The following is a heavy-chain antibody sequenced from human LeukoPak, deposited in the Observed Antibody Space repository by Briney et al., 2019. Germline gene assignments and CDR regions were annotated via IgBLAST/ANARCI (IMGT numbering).Heavy chain of an antibody. D-gene: IGHD1-20*01. CDR1: GGSISSGGYY. V-gene: IGHV4-30-2*01. CDR3: ASRNWNFDY. J-gene: IGHJ4*02. CDR2: IYHSGST. Sequence: SETLSLTCTVSGGSISSGGYYWSWIRQPPGKGLEWIGYIYHSGSTYYNPSLKSRVTISVDRSKNQFSLKLSSVTAADTAVYYCASRNWNFDYWGQGTLVTVSS.